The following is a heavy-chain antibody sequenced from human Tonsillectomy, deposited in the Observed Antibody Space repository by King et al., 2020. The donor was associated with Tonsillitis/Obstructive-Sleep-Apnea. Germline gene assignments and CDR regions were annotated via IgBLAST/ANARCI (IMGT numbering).Heavy chain of an antibody. D-gene: IGHD4-11*01. CDR3: ARRGDDYSNYHLDY. CDR1: GYSYTSYW. V-gene: IGHV5-51*01. CDR2: SDPETSDP. Sequence: QLVQSGAEVKKPGESLKISCKGSGYSYTSYWIGWGRQIPGQGLEWMGISDPETSDPRSSPSFQGQGTISADKSISTAYLQWRSLKASDTAMYYCARRGDDYSNYHLDYWGQGTLVTVSS. J-gene: IGHJ4*02.